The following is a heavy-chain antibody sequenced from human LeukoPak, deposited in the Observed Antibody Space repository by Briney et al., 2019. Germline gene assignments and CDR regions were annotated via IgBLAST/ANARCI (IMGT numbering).Heavy chain of an antibody. D-gene: IGHD5-24*01. CDR1: GFTFSSYW. CDR2: IKQDGSEK. CDR3: ASHAREMATLAGAFDI. J-gene: IGHJ3*02. V-gene: IGHV3-7*01. Sequence: GGSLRLPCAASGFTFSSYWMSWVRQAPGKGLEWVANIKQDGSEKYYVDSVKGRFTISRDNAKNSLYLQMNSLRAEDTAVYYCASHAREMATLAGAFDIWSQGTMVTVSS.